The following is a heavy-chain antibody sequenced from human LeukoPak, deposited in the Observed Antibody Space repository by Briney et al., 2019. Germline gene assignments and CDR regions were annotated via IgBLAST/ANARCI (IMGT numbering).Heavy chain of an antibody. Sequence: PGGSLRLSCAASGLTFSYAWMNWVRQAPGKGLEWVGRIQSKADGGTTDYAAPVKGRSTISRDDSKNTLYLQMNSLKTEDTAVYYCTTSYYDTLTGSSTFDYWGQGTLVTVSS. J-gene: IGHJ4*02. V-gene: IGHV3-15*01. D-gene: IGHD3-9*01. CDR1: GLTFSYAW. CDR3: TTSYYDTLTGSSTFDY. CDR2: IQSKADGGTT.